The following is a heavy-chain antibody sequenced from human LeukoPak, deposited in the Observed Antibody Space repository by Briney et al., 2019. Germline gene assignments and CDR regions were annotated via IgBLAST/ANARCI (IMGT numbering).Heavy chain of an antibody. CDR2: ISIGGNTI. Sequence: GRSLRLSCAASGFTFNNYEMNWVRQAPGKGLEWVSYISIGGNTIYYADSVKGRFTISRDNAKNSLSLQMNSLRAEDTAVYFCARGGPLIDCWGQGTLVTVSS. CDR1: GFTFNNYE. CDR3: ARGGPLIDC. J-gene: IGHJ4*02. V-gene: IGHV3-48*03.